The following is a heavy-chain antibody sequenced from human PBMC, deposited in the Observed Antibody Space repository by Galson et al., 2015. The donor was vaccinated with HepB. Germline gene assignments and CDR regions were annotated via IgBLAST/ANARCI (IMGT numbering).Heavy chain of an antibody. V-gene: IGHV3-30*18. Sequence: SLRLSCAASGFTFSNYAMHWVRQAPGKGLEWVAVISYDGTNKYYADSVKGRFTIPRDNSKNTLYLQMNSLRAEDTAVYYCAKDDYSSSLDFNYWGQGTLVTVSS. CDR2: ISYDGTNK. CDR1: GFTFSNYA. J-gene: IGHJ4*02. CDR3: AKDDYSSSLDFNY. D-gene: IGHD6-6*01.